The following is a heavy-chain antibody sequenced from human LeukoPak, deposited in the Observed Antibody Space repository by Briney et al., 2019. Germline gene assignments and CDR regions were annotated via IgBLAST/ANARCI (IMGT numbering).Heavy chain of an antibody. CDR1: GFSFISYE. V-gene: IGHV3-48*03. D-gene: IGHD3-10*01. CDR3: ARDGKSGNFDY. J-gene: IGHJ4*02. Sequence: GGSLRLSCAASGFSFISYEMNWVRPAPGKGLEWVSYISSSAGTIYYADSVKGRFTISRDNAKNSLYLQMNSLRAEDTAVYYCARDGKSGNFDYWGQGTLVTVSS. CDR2: ISSSAGTI.